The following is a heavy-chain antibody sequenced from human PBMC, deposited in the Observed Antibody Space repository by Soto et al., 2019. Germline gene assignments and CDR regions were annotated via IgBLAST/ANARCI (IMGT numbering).Heavy chain of an antibody. Sequence: WSLRLSCTGSGFTFSSSTMTWVRQGPGKGLEWVSSISSSSSYIYFADSLKGRFTISRDNAKNSLYLQMNSLRAEDTAVYYCARDIGEMSAVWGQGTKVTVYS. J-gene: IGHJ4*02. V-gene: IGHV3-21*06. CDR1: GFTFSSST. D-gene: IGHD3-10*01. CDR3: ARDIGEMSAV. CDR2: ISSSSSYI.